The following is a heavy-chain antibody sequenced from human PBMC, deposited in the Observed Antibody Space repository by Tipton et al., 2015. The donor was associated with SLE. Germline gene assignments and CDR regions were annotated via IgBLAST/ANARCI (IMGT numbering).Heavy chain of an antibody. V-gene: IGHV1-46*01. CDR1: GYTFTTYY. CDR2: INPSAGSI. J-gene: IGHJ4*02. D-gene: IGHD3-3*01. Sequence: QSGAEVKKPGASVKVSCKASGYTFTTYYIHLIRQAPGQGLEWMGMINPSAGSISYAQKFQDRVTMTRDTSTSTVYMELSSLRSEDTAVYYCARESQLRFFDYWGQGTLVTVSS. CDR3: ARESQLRFFDY.